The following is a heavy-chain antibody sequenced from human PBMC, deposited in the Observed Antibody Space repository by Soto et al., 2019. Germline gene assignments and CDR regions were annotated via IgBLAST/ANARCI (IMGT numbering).Heavy chain of an antibody. J-gene: IGHJ4*02. D-gene: IGHD1-20*01. CDR2: ISWNSGSI. CDR1: GFTFDDYA. V-gene: IGHV3-9*01. Sequence: QPGGSLRLSCAASGFTFDDYAMHWVRQAPGKGLEWVSGISWNSGSIGYADSVKGRFTISRDNAKNSLYLQMNSLRAEDTALYYCEKAKNPSYKRSYPDYWGQGTLVTVSS. CDR3: EKAKNPSYKRSYPDY.